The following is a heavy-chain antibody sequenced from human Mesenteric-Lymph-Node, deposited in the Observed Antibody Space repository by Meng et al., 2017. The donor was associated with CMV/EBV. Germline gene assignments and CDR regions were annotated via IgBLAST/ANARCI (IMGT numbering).Heavy chain of an antibody. J-gene: IGHJ4*02. CDR3: AKRTRIFGVVTLDY. CDR2: IYNDGNT. V-gene: IGHV3-53*01. D-gene: IGHD3-3*01. CDR1: GFTVSSKY. Sequence: GESLKISCAASGFTVSSKYMTWVRQAPGKGLEWVSVIYNDGNTYYADSVKGRFTISRDNSKNTPYLQMNSLRAEDTAVYYCAKRTRIFGVVTLDYWGQGTLVTVSS.